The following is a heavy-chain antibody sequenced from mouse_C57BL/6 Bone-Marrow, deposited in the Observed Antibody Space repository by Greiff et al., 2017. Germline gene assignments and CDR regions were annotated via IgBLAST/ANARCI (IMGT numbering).Heavy chain of an antibody. J-gene: IGHJ3*01. V-gene: IGHV1-80*01. CDR2: IYPGDGDT. D-gene: IGHD2-13*01. CDR1: GYAFSSYW. CDR3: ARSDSFAY. Sequence: VQLVESGAELVKPGASVKISCKASGYAFSSYWMNWVKQRPGKGLEWIGQIYPGDGDTNYNGKFKGKATLTADKSSSTAYMQLSSPTSEDSAVYFCARSDSFAYWGQGTLVTVSA.